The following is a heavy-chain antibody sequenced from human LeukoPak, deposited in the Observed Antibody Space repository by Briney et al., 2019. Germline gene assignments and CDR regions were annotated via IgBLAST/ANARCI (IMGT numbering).Heavy chain of an antibody. D-gene: IGHD3-16*01. CDR3: ARGWGDY. CDR1: RFTFSSYA. Sequence: PGGSLRLSCAASRFTFSSYAMSWVRQAPGKGLEWVSAIGGSGGSTYYADSVKGRFTISRDNPKKTLYLQMTTLRAEDTALYYCARGWGDYWGQGTLVTVSS. CDR2: IGGSGGST. V-gene: IGHV3-23*01. J-gene: IGHJ4*02.